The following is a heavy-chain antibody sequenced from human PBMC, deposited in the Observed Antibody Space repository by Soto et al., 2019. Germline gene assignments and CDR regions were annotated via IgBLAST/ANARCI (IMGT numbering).Heavy chain of an antibody. Sequence: EVQLLESGGGLVQPGGSLRLSCAAAGFTFSSYAMSWVRLAPGKGLEWVSAVSGSGGSTYYAASVKGRFTISRDNSRNTLYLQMNSLSAEDTAIYFCAKESHASSWYYFDSWGQGPMVTVSS. D-gene: IGHD6-13*01. CDR1: GFTFSSYA. V-gene: IGHV3-23*01. CDR3: AKESHASSWYYFDS. CDR2: VSGSGGST. J-gene: IGHJ4*02.